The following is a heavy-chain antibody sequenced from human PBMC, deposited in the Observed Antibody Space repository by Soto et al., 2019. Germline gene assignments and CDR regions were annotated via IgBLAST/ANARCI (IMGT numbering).Heavy chain of an antibody. CDR3: ARDYEKSSEYHYYYYGMDV. CDR2: ISYDGSNK. J-gene: IGHJ6*02. V-gene: IGHV3-30-3*01. CDR1: GFTFSSYA. D-gene: IGHD2-2*01. Sequence: GGSLRLSCAASGFTFSSYAMHWVRQAPGKGLEWVAVISYDGSNKYYADSVEGRFTISRDNSKNTLYLQMNSLRAEDTAVYYCARDYEKSSEYHYYYYGMDVWGQGTTVTVSS.